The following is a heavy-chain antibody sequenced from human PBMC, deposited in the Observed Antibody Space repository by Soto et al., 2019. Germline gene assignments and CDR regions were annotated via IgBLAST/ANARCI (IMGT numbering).Heavy chain of an antibody. Sequence: EVQPLESGGGLVQPGGSLRLSCAASGFTFSSYAMSWVRQAPGKGLEWVSAISGSGGSTYYADSVKGRFTISRDNSKNTLYLQMNSLRAEDTAVYYCAKDRSSYVHFDYWGQGTLVTVSS. CDR3: AKDRSSYVHFDY. J-gene: IGHJ4*02. CDR1: GFTFSSYA. D-gene: IGHD5-18*01. CDR2: ISGSGGST. V-gene: IGHV3-23*01.